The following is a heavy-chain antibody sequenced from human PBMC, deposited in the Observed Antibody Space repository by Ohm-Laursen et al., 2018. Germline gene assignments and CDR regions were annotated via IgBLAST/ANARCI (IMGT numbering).Heavy chain of an antibody. CDR2: ISAYNGHT. D-gene: IGHD1-14*01. Sequence: GSSVKVSCNASGYTFSTYGISWVRQAPGQGLEWMGWISAYNGHTDYAQMLQGRVTMTTDTSTTTAYMELRSLRSDDTAVYYCARAESRGLDVWGQGTTVTVSS. J-gene: IGHJ6*02. CDR3: ARAESRGLDV. CDR1: GYTFSTYG. V-gene: IGHV1-18*01.